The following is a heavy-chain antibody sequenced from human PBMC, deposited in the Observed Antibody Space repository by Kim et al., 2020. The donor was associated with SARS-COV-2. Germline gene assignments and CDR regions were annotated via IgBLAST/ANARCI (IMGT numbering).Heavy chain of an antibody. V-gene: IGHV3-33*01. J-gene: IGHJ4*02. Sequence: YYADSVTGRITMSRDNSKNTLYLQMNSLRAEDTAVYYCARDRAAEGYFDYWGQGTLVTVSS. CDR3: ARDRAAEGYFDY. D-gene: IGHD6-13*01.